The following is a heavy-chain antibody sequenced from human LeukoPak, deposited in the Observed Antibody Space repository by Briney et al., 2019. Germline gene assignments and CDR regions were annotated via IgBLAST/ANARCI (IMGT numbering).Heavy chain of an antibody. Sequence: PSQTLSLTFTVSGGSVSSYYWSWIRQPAGKGLEWIGRIYTSGTTNYNPSLKSRVTMSVDTSKNQFSLKLSSVTAADTAVYYCAREKNWNPNGNWFDPWGQGTLVTVSS. D-gene: IGHD1-1*01. CDR3: AREKNWNPNGNWFDP. CDR2: IYTSGTT. V-gene: IGHV4-4*07. J-gene: IGHJ5*02. CDR1: GGSVSSYY.